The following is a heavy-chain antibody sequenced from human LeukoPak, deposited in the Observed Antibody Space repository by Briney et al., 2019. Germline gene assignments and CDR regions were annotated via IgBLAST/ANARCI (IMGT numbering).Heavy chain of an antibody. CDR3: AKAPDSSGFPSYFDS. CDR1: GFTFSTFA. CDR2: LSDSAVSS. D-gene: IGHD3-22*01. Sequence: GGSQRLSCTASGFTFSTFAMNWVRQAPGKGLEWVSSLSDSAVSSYYADSVKGRFTISRDNSKNTLYLQMNSLRAEDTATYYCAKAPDSSGFPSYFDSWGQGTLVAVSS. V-gene: IGHV3-23*01. J-gene: IGHJ4*02.